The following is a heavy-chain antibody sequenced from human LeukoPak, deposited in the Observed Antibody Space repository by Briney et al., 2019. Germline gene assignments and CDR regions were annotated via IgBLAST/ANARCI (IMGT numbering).Heavy chain of an antibody. CDR1: GFTFSGHA. V-gene: IGHV3-30*04. CDR2: ISYDGRNE. D-gene: IGHD2-2*01. J-gene: IGHJ4*02. CDR3: ARQDCSPSCYLAY. Sequence: GRSLRLSCAASGFTFSGHAMHWARQTPGKGLEWVAVISYDGRNEYYADSVKGRFTISRDNSKNTLFLQMNSLRAGDTALYYCARQDCSPSCYLAYWGQGTLVTVSS.